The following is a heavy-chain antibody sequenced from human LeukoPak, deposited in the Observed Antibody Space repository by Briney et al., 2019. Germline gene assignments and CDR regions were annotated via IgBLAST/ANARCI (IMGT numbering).Heavy chain of an antibody. CDR2: INHSGST. J-gene: IGHJ4*02. Sequence: KASETLSLTCAVYGGSFSGYYWSWIRQPPGKGLEWIGEINHSGSTNYNPSLKSRVTISVDTSKTQFSLKLSSVTAADTAVYYCARNGYSSEGYYDSSGYYQYYFDYWGQGTLVTVSS. CDR1: GGSFSGYY. CDR3: ARNGYSSEGYYDSSGYYQYYFDY. V-gene: IGHV4-34*01. D-gene: IGHD3-22*01.